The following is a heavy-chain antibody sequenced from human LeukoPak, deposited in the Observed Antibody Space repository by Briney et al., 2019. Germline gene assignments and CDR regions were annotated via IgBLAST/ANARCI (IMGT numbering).Heavy chain of an antibody. Sequence: TSQTLSLTCTVSGGSISSGGYYWSWIRQHPGKGLEWIGYIYYSGSTYYNPSLKSRVTISVDTSKNQFSLKLSSVTAADTAVYYCARGDIGSSYLYYYYYGMDVWGQGTTVTVSS. D-gene: IGHD6-6*01. CDR2: IYYSGST. CDR1: GGSISSGGYY. J-gene: IGHJ6*02. CDR3: ARGDIGSSYLYYYYYGMDV. V-gene: IGHV4-31*03.